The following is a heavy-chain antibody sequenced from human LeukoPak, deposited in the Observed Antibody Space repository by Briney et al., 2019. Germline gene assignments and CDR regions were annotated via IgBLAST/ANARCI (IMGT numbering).Heavy chain of an antibody. CDR2: IHHSGNT. D-gene: IGHD2-21*02. CDR3: ARVLAYCGGDCYLGALEV. V-gene: IGHV4-38-2*02. CDR1: GYSISSGYY. J-gene: IGHJ6*04. Sequence: SETLSLTCTVSGYSISSGYYWGWIRQTPGKGLEWIGSIHHSGNTYYNPSLKSRVTISIDTSKNQFSLKLRSLTAADTAVYYCARVLAYCGGDCYLGALEVWGKGTTVTVSS.